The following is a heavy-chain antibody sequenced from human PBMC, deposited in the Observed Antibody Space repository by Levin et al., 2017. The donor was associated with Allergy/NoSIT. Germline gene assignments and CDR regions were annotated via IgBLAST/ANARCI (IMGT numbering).Heavy chain of an antibody. CDR1: GFTFSSYS. Sequence: GESLKISCAASGFTFSSYSMNWVRQAPGKGLEWVSSISSSSSYIYYADSVKGRFTISRDNAKNSLYLQMNSLRAEDTAVYYCARRRRPDQYSSSRWVELDYWGQGTLVTVSS. CDR2: ISSSSSYI. V-gene: IGHV3-21*01. J-gene: IGHJ4*02. D-gene: IGHD6-13*01. CDR3: ARRRRPDQYSSSRWVELDY.